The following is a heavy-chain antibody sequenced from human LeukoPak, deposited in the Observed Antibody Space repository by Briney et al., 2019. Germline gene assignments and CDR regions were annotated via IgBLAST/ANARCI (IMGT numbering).Heavy chain of an antibody. CDR3: ARDNWNWGFDY. Sequence: SETLSLTCTVSGGSISTYYWSWIRRPAGKGLEWIGRIYTSGSTNYNPSLKSRVTMSVDTSKNQFSLKLSSVTAADTAVYYCARDNWNWGFDYWGQGTLVTVSS. D-gene: IGHD1-7*01. J-gene: IGHJ4*02. CDR2: IYTSGST. CDR1: GGSISTYY. V-gene: IGHV4-4*07.